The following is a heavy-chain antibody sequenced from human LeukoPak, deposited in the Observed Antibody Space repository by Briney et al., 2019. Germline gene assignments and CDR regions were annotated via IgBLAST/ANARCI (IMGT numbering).Heavy chain of an antibody. CDR1: GGTSSSYA. V-gene: IGHV1-69*05. CDR3: ASPYSGSYYAFDI. CDR2: IIPIFGTA. Sequence: SVKLSCKASGGTSSSYAISWVRQAPGQGLEWMGGIIPIFGTANYAQKFQGRVTITTDESTSTAYMELSSLRSEDTAVYYCASPYSGSYYAFDIWGQGTMVTVSS. J-gene: IGHJ3*02. D-gene: IGHD1-26*01.